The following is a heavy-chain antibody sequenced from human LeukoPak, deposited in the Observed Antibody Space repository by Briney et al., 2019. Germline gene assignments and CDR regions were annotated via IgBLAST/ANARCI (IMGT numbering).Heavy chain of an antibody. D-gene: IGHD3-3*01. CDR1: GYTFTSYD. CDR2: MNPNSGNT. V-gene: IGHV1-8*01. CDR3: VRHDFWSGLKGGDY. J-gene: IGHJ4*02. Sequence: ASVKVSCKASGYTFTSYDINWVRQATGQGLEWMGWMNPNSGNTGYAQKFQGRVTMTRNTSISTAYMELSSLRSEDTAVYYCVRHDFWSGLKGGDYWGQGTLVTVSS.